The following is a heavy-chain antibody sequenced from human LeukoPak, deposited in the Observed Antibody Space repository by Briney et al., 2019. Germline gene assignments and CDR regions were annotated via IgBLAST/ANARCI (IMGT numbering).Heavy chain of an antibody. D-gene: IGHD2-15*01. Sequence: RPGGSLRLSCAASGFTFDDYAMHWVRQAPGKGLEWVSGINWNGGSTGYADSVKGRFTISRDNAKNSLYLQMNSLRAEDTALYYCARGSGGVVVTDFDYWGQGTLVTVSS. J-gene: IGHJ4*02. CDR2: INWNGGST. CDR3: ARGSGGVVVTDFDY. V-gene: IGHV3-20*04. CDR1: GFTFDDYA.